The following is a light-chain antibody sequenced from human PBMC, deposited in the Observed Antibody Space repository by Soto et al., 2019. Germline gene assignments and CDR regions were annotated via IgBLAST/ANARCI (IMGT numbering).Light chain of an antibody. CDR3: QQSYSTPRT. CDR1: QSISSY. J-gene: IGKJ1*01. Sequence: DIEKTRSPSSLSASVGDRVTITCRASQSISSYLNWYQQKPGKAPKLLIYAASSLQSGVPSRFSGSGSGTDFTLTISSLQPEDFATYYCQQSYSTPRTFGQGTKVDIK. V-gene: IGKV1-39*01. CDR2: AAS.